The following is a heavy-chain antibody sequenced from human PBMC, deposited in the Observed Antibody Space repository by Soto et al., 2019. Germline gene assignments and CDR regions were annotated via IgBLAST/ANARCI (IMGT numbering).Heavy chain of an antibody. CDR3: STHSPEPPAGIRRSFFDS. CDR2: IKSKTDGEST. J-gene: IGHJ4*02. CDR1: GFTFSNAW. Sequence: EVQLVESGGGLVKPGESLRLSCVASGFTFSNAWMSWVRQAPGKGLEWVGRIKSKTDGESTDYAAPVKGRFTISRDDSTNILSLQMSSLTTEDTAVYYCSTHSPEPPAGIRRSFFDSWGQGTLVIVSS. V-gene: IGHV3-15*01. D-gene: IGHD2-2*02.